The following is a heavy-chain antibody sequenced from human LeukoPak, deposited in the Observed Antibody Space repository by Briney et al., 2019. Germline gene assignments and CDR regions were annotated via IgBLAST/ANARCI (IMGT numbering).Heavy chain of an antibody. CDR2: INPSDSNT. D-gene: IGHD3-16*01. Sequence: KVGESLKISCKGSGHSFTNYWIGWVRQKPGKGLEWMGIINPSDSNTRYSPSFQGQVTISVDKSISTAYLQWSSLKASDTAMYYCARHGRSSYGIDYWAQGTLVTVSS. V-gene: IGHV5-51*01. CDR1: GHSFTNYW. CDR3: ARHGRSSYGIDY. J-gene: IGHJ4*02.